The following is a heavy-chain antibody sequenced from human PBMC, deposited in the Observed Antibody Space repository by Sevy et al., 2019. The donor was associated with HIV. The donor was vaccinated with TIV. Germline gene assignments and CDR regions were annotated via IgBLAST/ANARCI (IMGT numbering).Heavy chain of an antibody. Sequence: ASVKVSCKVSGYTLSQLSMHWVRQAPGKGLEWVGTFDPEDGRTIYALKFQGRVTMTEDTSTDTAYMELNSLNSEDTAVYYCATTKDYYDSSGYPFDYWGHGTQVTVSS. CDR1: GYTLSQLS. J-gene: IGHJ4*01. CDR2: FDPEDGRT. CDR3: ATTKDYYDSSGYPFDY. D-gene: IGHD3-22*01. V-gene: IGHV1-24*01.